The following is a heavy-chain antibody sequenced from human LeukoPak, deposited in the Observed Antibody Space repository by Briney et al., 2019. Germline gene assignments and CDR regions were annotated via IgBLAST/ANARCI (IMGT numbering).Heavy chain of an antibody. CDR1: GGSFSGNY. V-gene: IGHV4-34*01. J-gene: IGHJ4*02. D-gene: IGHD3-10*01. CDR2: INHSGSP. CDR3: ARGGNVLLWFGEPHDY. Sequence: SETLSLTCAVYGGSFSGNYWSWIRQPPGKGLEWIGEINHSGSPNYNPSLKRRVTISVGTSKNQFSLKLSSVTAADTAVYYCARGGNVLLWFGEPHDYWGQGTLVTVSS.